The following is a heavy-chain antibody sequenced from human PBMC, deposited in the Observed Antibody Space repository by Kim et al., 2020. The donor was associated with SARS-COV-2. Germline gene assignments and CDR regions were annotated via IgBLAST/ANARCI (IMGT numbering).Heavy chain of an antibody. Sequence: SETLSLTCTVSGGSVSSGSYYWSWIRQPPGKGLEWIGYIYYSGSTNYNPSLKSRVTISVDTSKNQFSLKLSSVTAADTAVYYCARSALPSRKFDYWGQGT. V-gene: IGHV4-61*01. D-gene: IGHD6-6*01. J-gene: IGHJ4*02. CDR1: GGSVSSGSYY. CDR3: ARSALPSRKFDY. CDR2: IYYSGST.